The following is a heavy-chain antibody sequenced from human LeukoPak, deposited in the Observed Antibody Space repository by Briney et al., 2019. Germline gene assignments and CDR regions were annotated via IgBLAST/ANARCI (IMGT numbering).Heavy chain of an antibody. V-gene: IGHV3-23*01. CDR3: AKLVGAKPFDS. CDR2: ASGSSGST. J-gene: IGHJ4*02. Sequence: PGGSLRLSCAASGFTFRSYWMSWVRQAPGKGLEWVSTASGSSGSTYYADSVKGRFTISRDNSKNTLYLQMNSLRVEDTAVYYCAKLVGAKPFDSWGQGTLVTVSS. D-gene: IGHD1-26*01. CDR1: GFTFRSYW.